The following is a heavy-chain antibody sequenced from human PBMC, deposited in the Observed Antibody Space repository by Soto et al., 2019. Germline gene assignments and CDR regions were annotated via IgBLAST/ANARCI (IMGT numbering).Heavy chain of an antibody. D-gene: IGHD4-17*01. CDR2: IWYDGSNK. CDR1: GFTFSSYG. J-gene: IGHJ4*02. V-gene: IGHV3-33*01. Sequence: GGSLRLSCAASGFTFSSYGMHWVRQAPGKGLEWVAVIWYDGSNKYYADSVKGRFSISRDNSKNTLYLQMNSLRAEDTAVYYCARGLVATVNEFDYWGQGTLVTVSS. CDR3: ARGLVATVNEFDY.